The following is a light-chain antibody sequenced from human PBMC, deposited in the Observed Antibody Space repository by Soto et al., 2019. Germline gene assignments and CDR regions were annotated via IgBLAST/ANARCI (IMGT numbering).Light chain of an antibody. Sequence: QSVLTQPPSVSAAPGQRVTISCSGSSSNIGNNFVSWYQQFPGTAPKVLIYGNDKRPSGISDRFSASTSATSATLVITGLLTGDEADYYCGAWDSSLSAQYVFGTGTKLTVL. CDR3: GAWDSSLSAQYV. V-gene: IGLV1-51*01. CDR1: SSNIGNNF. J-gene: IGLJ1*01. CDR2: GND.